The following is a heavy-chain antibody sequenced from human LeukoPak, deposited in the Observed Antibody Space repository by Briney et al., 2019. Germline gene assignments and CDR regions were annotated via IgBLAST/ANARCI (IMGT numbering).Heavy chain of an antibody. D-gene: IGHD3-22*01. CDR3: AKVGGPYDSSGYYYDY. CDR2: ISSSGGAT. V-gene: IGHV3-23*01. CDR1: GFIFSNYA. J-gene: IGHJ4*02. Sequence: GGSLRLSCAASGFIFSNYAMRWVRQAPGKGLEWVSSISSSGGATYDADSVKGRFTISRDNSKNTLYLQMNSLRAEDTAVYYCAKVGGPYDSSGYYYDYWGQGTLVTVSS.